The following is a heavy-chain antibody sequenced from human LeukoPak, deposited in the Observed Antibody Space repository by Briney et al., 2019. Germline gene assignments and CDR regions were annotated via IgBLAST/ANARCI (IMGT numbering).Heavy chain of an antibody. CDR2: ISSSSSYI. D-gene: IGHD4-17*01. J-gene: IGHJ2*01. CDR1: GFTFSSYS. Sequence: GGSLRLSCAASGFTFSSYSMNWVRQAPGKGLEWVSSISSSSSYIYYADSVKGRFTISRDNAKNSLYLQMNSLRAEDTAVYYCARVDLSGADYGDYWYFDLWGRGTLVTVSS. CDR3: ARVDLSGADYGDYWYFDL. V-gene: IGHV3-21*01.